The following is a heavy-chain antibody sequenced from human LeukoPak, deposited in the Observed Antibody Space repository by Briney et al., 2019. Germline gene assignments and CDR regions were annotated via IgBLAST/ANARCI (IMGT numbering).Heavy chain of an antibody. CDR3: ARFITMQRGNWFDP. CDR2: INPNSGGT. CDR1: GYTFTGYY. V-gene: IGHV1-2*02. Sequence: GASVKVSCKASGYTFTGYYMHWVRQAPGQGLEWMGWINPNSGGTNYAQKFQGRVTMTRDTSISTAYMELSRLRSDDTAVYYCARFITMQRGNWFDPWGQGTLVTVSS. D-gene: IGHD3-10*01. J-gene: IGHJ5*02.